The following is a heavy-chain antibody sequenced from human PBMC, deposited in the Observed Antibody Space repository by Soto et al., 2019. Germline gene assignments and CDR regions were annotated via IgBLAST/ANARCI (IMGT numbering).Heavy chain of an antibody. D-gene: IGHD3-22*01. J-gene: IGHJ4*02. CDR2: ISGSGGST. CDR3: AKTLTYYYDSSGYYATNLFDY. V-gene: IGHV3-23*01. CDR1: GFTFSSYA. Sequence: GGSLRLSCAASGFTFSSYAMSWVRRAPGKGLEWVSAISGSGGSTYYADSVKGRFTISRDNSKNTLYLQMNSLRAEDTAVYYCAKTLTYYYDSSGYYATNLFDYWGQGTLVTVSS.